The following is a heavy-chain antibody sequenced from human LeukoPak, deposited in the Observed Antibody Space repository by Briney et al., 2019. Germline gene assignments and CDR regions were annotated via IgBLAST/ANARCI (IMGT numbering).Heavy chain of an antibody. Sequence: SETLSLTCAVYGGSFSGYYWSWIRQPPGKGLEWIGEINHSGSTNYNPSLKSRVTISVDTSKNQFSLKLSSVTAADTAVYYCARVRRKDIVVVVAATGYWFDPWGQGTLVTVSS. D-gene: IGHD2-15*01. V-gene: IGHV4-34*01. CDR2: INHSGST. CDR3: ARVRRKDIVVVVAATGYWFDP. CDR1: GGSFSGYY. J-gene: IGHJ5*02.